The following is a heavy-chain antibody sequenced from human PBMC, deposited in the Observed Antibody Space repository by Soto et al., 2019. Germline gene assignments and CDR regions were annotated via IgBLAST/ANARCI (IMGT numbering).Heavy chain of an antibody. J-gene: IGHJ3*01. CDR3: TTGRNL. CDR2: IRSKADGGTT. V-gene: IGHV3-15*01. Sequence: EEQLVESGGGLVKPGGSLRLSCAASGFTFSNVWMSWVRQVPGKGLEWVGRIRSKADGGTTDNAAPMKGRFTISRDDSKATMYLQMNILKSEDTAVYFCTTGRNLWGQGTMVTVSS. CDR1: GFTFSNVW.